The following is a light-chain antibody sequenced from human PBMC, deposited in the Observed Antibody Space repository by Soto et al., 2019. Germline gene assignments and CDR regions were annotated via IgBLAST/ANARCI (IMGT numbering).Light chain of an antibody. CDR2: DAS. Sequence: DIQRTQSPSTLSASVGDTVTVTCRASQSVSGWLAWYQQKPGEAPKLLIYDASALPRGVPSRFSGSGSGTKFTLTIATLQTDDLATYYCQQYETFSGTFGPGTKVEIK. J-gene: IGKJ1*01. V-gene: IGKV1-5*01. CDR1: QSVSGW. CDR3: QQYETFSGT.